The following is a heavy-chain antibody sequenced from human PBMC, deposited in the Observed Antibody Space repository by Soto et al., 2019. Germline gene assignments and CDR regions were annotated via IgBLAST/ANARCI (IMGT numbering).Heavy chain of an antibody. CDR2: IKGEADGGTT. D-gene: IGHD6-19*01. J-gene: IGHJ3*02. V-gene: IGHV3-15*01. CDR3: TTQYSSGWYVAFDI. CDR1: GFTFSNAW. Sequence: SLRLSCAASGFTFSNAWMSWVRQAPGKGLEWVGRIKGEADGGTTDYAAPVKGRITISRDHSKDTLYLHMNSLKTEDTAVYYCTTQYSSGWYVAFDIWGQGTMVTVSS.